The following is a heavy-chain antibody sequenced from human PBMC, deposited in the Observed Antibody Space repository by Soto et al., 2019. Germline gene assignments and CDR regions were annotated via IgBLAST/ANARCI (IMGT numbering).Heavy chain of an antibody. CDR1: GFSLSTSGVG. Sequence: QITLKESGPTLVKPTQTLTLTCTFSGFSLSTSGVGVGWIRQPPGKALEWLALIYWDDDKRYSPSLKSRLTITKDTSKNQVVLTMTNMDPVDTATYYCAHRPSPTGYSSSWYGTHFNYWGQGTLVTVSS. D-gene: IGHD6-13*01. V-gene: IGHV2-5*02. J-gene: IGHJ4*02. CDR3: AHRPSPTGYSSSWYGTHFNY. CDR2: IYWDDDK.